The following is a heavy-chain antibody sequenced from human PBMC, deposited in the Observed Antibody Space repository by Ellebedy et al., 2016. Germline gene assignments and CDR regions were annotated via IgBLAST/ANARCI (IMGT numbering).Heavy chain of an antibody. J-gene: IGHJ5*02. Sequence: ASVKVSCKASGGTFSSYAISWVRQAPGQGLEWMGRIIPILSITNYEQKFQGRVTITADKSTSTAYMELSSLRSDDTAVYYCAIGGPKGENNRFDPWGQGTLVTVSS. CDR1: GGTFSSYA. CDR2: IIPILSIT. V-gene: IGHV1-69*04. D-gene: IGHD3-16*01. CDR3: AIGGPKGENNRFDP.